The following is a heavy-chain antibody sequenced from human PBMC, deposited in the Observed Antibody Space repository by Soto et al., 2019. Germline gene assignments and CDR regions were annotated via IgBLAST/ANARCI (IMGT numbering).Heavy chain of an antibody. CDR1: GFTVRNNY. D-gene: IGHD3-10*01. CDR2: IYTNGKT. V-gene: IGHV3-66*01. Sequence: HPGGSLRLSCAASGFTVRNNYMSWVRQAPGKGLDWVSVIYTNGKTYYADSVKGRFIISRDSAQNTLYLQMNSLRAEDTAVYYCAAGALPEEFDAFDIWGQGTMVTVSS. CDR3: AAGALPEEFDAFDI. J-gene: IGHJ3*02.